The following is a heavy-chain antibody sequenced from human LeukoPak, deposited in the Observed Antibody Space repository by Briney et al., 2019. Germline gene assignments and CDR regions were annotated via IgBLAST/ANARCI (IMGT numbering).Heavy chain of an antibody. J-gene: IGHJ4*02. V-gene: IGHV3-66*01. D-gene: IGHD6-13*01. CDR3: ATSSSWYRVSDY. CDR1: GFTVSSNY. CDR2: IYSGGST. Sequence: GGSLRLSCVVSGFTVSSNYMSWVRQAPGKGLEWVSVIYSGGSTYYADSVKGRFTISRDNSKNTLHLRMNSLRAEDMAVYYCATSSSWYRVSDYWGQGTLVTVSS.